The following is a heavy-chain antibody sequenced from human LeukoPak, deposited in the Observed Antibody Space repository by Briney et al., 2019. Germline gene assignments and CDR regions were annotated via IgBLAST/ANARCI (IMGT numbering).Heavy chain of an antibody. CDR2: IYYSGST. J-gene: IGHJ4*02. CDR1: GGSVSSYY. CDR3: ARDTEWELLPDY. D-gene: IGHD1-26*01. Sequence: PSETLSLTCTVSGGSVSSYYWSWIRQPPGKGLEWIGYIYYSGSTNYNPSLKSRVTISVDTSKNQFSLKLSSVTAADTAVYYCARDTEWELLPDYWGQGTLVTVSS. V-gene: IGHV4-59*02.